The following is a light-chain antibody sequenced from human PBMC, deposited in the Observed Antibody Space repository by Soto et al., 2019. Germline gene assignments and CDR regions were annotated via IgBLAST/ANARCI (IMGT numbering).Light chain of an antibody. V-gene: IGKV4-1*01. J-gene: IGKJ4*01. CDR3: QQYYTTVPA. CDR2: WAS. Sequence: DIVMSQSPDSLAVSLGERATINCKSSQSLLFKSDNNNYLAWYQQKPGQPPQLLIYWASTRESGVPHRFSGSGSGTDFTLTISDLQAEDVAIYDCQQYYTTVPAFGGGTTVEIK. CDR1: QSLLFKSDNNNY.